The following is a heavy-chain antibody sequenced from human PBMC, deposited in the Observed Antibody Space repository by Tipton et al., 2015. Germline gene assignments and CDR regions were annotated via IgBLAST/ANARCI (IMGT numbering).Heavy chain of an antibody. CDR1: GGSISSDY. CDR3: ARDLGPIHP. CDR2: IYYSGST. D-gene: IGHD3-16*01. Sequence: TPSLTCTVSGGSISSDYWSWIRQPPGKGLEWLGYIYYSGSTNYNPSLKSRVTISVDSSRTQLSLKLSSVTAADTAVYYCARDLGPIHPWGQGILVTVSS. J-gene: IGHJ5*02. V-gene: IGHV4-59*01.